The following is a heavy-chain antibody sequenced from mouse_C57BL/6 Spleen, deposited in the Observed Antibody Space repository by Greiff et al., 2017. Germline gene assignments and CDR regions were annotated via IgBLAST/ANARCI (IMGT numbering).Heavy chain of an antibody. CDR2: IDPETGGT. CDR3: TRQGTVVDYYAMDY. J-gene: IGHJ4*01. Sequence: QVQLKESGAELVRPGASVTLSCKASGYTFTDYEMHWVKQTPVHGLEWIGAIDPETGGTAYNQKFKGKAILTADKSSSTAYMELRSLTSEDSAVYYCTRQGTVVDYYAMDYWGQGTSVTVSS. D-gene: IGHD1-1*01. V-gene: IGHV1-15*01. CDR1: GYTFTDYE.